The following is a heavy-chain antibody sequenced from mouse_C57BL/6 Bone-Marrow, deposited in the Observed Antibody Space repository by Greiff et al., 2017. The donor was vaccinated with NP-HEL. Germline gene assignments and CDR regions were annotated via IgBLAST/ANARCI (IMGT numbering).Heavy chain of an antibody. Sequence: QVQLQQPGAELVMPGASVKLSCKASGYTFTSYWMHWVKQRPGQGLEWIGEIDPSDSYTNYNQKFKGKSTLTVDKSSSTAYMQLSSLTSEDSAVYYCARHEDQTAQAWFAYWGQGTLVTVSA. CDR2: IDPSDSYT. J-gene: IGHJ3*01. D-gene: IGHD3-2*02. V-gene: IGHV1-69*01. CDR3: ARHEDQTAQAWFAY. CDR1: GYTFTSYW.